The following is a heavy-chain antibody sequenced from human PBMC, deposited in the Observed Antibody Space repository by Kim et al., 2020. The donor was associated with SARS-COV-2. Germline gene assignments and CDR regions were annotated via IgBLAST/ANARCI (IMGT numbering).Heavy chain of an antibody. Sequence: SETLSLTCSVSGGHINTSHYYWAWIRQPPGNGLEWIGTIYHRGSTYYNPSLKSRVTISVDTSRNQFSLNLASVTAADAAVYYCARRTEAGGYFDFWGQGSPVTVAS. CDR1: GGHINTSHYY. J-gene: IGHJ4*02. CDR2: IYHRGST. CDR3: ARRTEAGGYFDF. D-gene: IGHD2-15*01. V-gene: IGHV4-39*01.